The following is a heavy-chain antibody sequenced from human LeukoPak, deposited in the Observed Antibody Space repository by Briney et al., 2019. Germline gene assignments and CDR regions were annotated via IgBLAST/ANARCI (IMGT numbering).Heavy chain of an antibody. V-gene: IGHV4-30-4*01. J-gene: IGHJ4*02. CDR1: GGSISSGDYY. D-gene: IGHD1-20*01. Sequence: PSQTLSLTCTVSGGSISSGDYYWSWIRQPPGKGLEWIGYIYYSGSTYYNPSLKSRVTISVDTSKNQFSLKLSSVTAADTAVYYCARAEGYNWNYFDYWGQGTLVTVSS. CDR3: ARAEGYNWNYFDY. CDR2: IYYSGST.